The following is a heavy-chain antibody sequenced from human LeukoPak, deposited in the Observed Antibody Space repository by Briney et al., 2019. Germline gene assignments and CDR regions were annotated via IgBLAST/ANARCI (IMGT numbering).Heavy chain of an antibody. D-gene: IGHD3-10*01. CDR3: ARRGTRFGELLYPRPNAFDI. CDR1: GFTFSSYW. CDR2: IKQDGSEK. J-gene: IGHJ3*02. Sequence: PGGSLRLSCAASGFTFSSYWMSWVRQAPGKGLEWVANIKQDGSEKYYVDSVKGRLTISRDNAKNSLYLQMNSLRAEDTAVYYCARRGTRFGELLYPRPNAFDIWGQGTMVTVSS. V-gene: IGHV3-7*01.